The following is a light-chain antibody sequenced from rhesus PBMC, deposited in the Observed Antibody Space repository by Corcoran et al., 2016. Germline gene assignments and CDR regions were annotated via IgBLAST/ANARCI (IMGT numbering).Light chain of an antibody. J-gene: IGKJ1*01. V-gene: IGKV1-38*01. CDR1: QGISSY. Sequence: DIQLTQSPSSLSASVGDRVTITCRASQGISSYLAWYQQKSGKAPKLLIYDASNLQSGVPSRFSGSRSGTGFTPTTSSLQPEGFATYYCLQDYTTPWTFGQGAKVEIK. CDR2: DAS. CDR3: LQDYTTPWT.